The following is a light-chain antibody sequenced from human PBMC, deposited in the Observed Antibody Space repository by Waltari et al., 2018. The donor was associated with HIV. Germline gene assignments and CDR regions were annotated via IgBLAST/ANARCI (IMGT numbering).Light chain of an antibody. V-gene: IGLV3-21*02. J-gene: IGLJ2*01. CDR1: NIGHKN. Sequence: SYVLTQPPSVSVAPGQTARIPCGGSNIGHKNVPWYQQRPGQDPVLVVDEYSDRPSGISERFSGSNSGNTVTLTINRVEAVDEDDYYCQVWEISSDPLFGGGTKLTVL. CDR2: EYS. CDR3: QVWEISSDPL.